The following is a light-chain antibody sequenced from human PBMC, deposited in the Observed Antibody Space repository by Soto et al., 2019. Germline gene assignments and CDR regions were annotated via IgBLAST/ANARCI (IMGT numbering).Light chain of an antibody. CDR2: DVS. J-gene: IGLJ2*01. CDR3: SSYRSSGTVV. CDR1: SSDVGTYNF. V-gene: IGLV2-14*01. Sequence: QSALTQPASVSGSPGKSITISCTGTSSDVGTYNFVSWYRQHPGKAPKLMIYDVSNRPSGVSDRFSGSKSGSTASLTISGLQAEDEADYYCSSYRSSGTVVFGGGTKVTVL.